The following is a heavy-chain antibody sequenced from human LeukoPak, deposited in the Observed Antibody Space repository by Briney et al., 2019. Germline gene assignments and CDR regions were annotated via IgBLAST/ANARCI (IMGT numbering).Heavy chain of an antibody. V-gene: IGHV3-74*01. CDR2: INSDGSST. CDR1: GFTFSSYW. J-gene: IGHJ4*02. CDR3: ARGAPRGYYDSSGRPLDY. D-gene: IGHD3-22*01. Sequence: GGSLRLSCAASGFTFSSYWMHWVRQAPGKGLVWVSRINSDGSSTSYVDSVKGRFTISRDNAKNTLYLQMNSLRAEDTAVYYCARGAPRGYYDSSGRPLDYWGQGTLVTVSS.